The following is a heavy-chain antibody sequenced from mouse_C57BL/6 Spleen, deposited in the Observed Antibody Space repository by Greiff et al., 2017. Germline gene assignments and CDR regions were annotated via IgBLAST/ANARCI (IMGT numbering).Heavy chain of an antibody. Sequence: EVKLVESGPGLVKPSQSLSLTCSVTGYSITSGYYWNWIRQFPGNKLEWMGYISYDGSNNYNPSLKNRISITRDTSKNQFFLKLNSVTTEDTATYYCARAGDYDAWFAYWGQGTLVTVSA. CDR3: ARAGDYDAWFAY. V-gene: IGHV3-6*01. J-gene: IGHJ3*01. CDR1: GYSITSGYY. CDR2: ISYDGSN. D-gene: IGHD2-4*01.